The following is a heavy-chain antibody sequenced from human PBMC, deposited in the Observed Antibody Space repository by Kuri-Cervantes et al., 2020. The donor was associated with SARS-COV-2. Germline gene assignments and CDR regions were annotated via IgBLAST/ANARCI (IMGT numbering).Heavy chain of an antibody. CDR1: GFTFDDYA. V-gene: IGHV3-9*01. CDR2: ISWNSGSI. J-gene: IGHJ6*03. D-gene: IGHD2/OR15-2a*01. CDR3: ARRVTFYYYMDV. Sequence: SLKISCTASGFTFDDYAMHWVRQAPGKGLEWVSGISWNSGSIGYADSVKGRFTISRDNAKNSLYLQMNSLRAEDTAVYYCARRVTFYYYMDVWGKGTTVTVSS.